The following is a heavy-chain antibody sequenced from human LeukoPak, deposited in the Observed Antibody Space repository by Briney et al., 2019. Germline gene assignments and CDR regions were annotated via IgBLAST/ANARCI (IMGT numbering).Heavy chain of an antibody. V-gene: IGHV3-48*03. J-gene: IGHJ5*02. D-gene: IGHD3-22*01. CDR2: ISSSGSTI. Sequence: GGSLRLSCAASGFTFSSYEMNWVRQAPGKGLEWVSYISSSGSTIYYADSVKGRFTISRDNAKNSLYLQMNSLSAEDTAVYYCAASGYYLNWFDPWGQGTLVTVSS. CDR3: AASGYYLNWFDP. CDR1: GFTFSSYE.